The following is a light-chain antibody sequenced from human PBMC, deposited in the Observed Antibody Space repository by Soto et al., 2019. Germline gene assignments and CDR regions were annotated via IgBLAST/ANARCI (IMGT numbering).Light chain of an antibody. Sequence: QSALTQAPSASGSPGQSVTISCTGTSSDVGGYNYVSWYQQHPGKAPKVIIYKVSKRPSGVPDRFSGSKSGSTASLTVSGLQAEDEADYYCSSYAVTNIFVFGTGTKVTVL. CDR1: SSDVGGYNY. V-gene: IGLV2-8*01. CDR3: SSYAVTNIFV. J-gene: IGLJ1*01. CDR2: KVS.